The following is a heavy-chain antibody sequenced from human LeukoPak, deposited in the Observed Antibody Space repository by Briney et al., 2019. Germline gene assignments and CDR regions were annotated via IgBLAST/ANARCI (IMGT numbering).Heavy chain of an antibody. CDR3: AREFYGGTEYFQH. V-gene: IGHV3-30-3*01. CDR1: GFTFSSYA. D-gene: IGHD4-23*01. Sequence: AGGSLRLSCAASGFTFSSYAMHWVRQAPGKGLEWVAVISYDGSNKYYADSVKGRFTISRDNSKNTLYLQMNSLRAEDAAVYYCAREFYGGTEYFQHWGQGTLVTVSS. J-gene: IGHJ1*01. CDR2: ISYDGSNK.